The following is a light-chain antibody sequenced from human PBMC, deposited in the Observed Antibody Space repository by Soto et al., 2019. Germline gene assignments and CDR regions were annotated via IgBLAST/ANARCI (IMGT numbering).Light chain of an antibody. CDR3: SSYTSSSTPLYV. V-gene: IGLV2-14*01. CDR2: DVN. J-gene: IGLJ1*01. CDR1: SSDVGGYDY. Sequence: SVLTQPASVSGSPGQSITISCTGTSSDVGGYDYVSWYQQHPGKAPKLMIYDVNNRPSGVSNCFSGSKSGNTASLTISGLQAEDEADYYCSSYTSSSTPLYVFGTGTKVTVL.